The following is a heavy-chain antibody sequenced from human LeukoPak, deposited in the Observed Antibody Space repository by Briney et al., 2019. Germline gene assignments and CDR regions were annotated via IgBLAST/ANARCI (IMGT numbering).Heavy chain of an antibody. Sequence: PSETLSLTCTVSGGSISSYYWSWIQQPPGKGLEWIGYIYYSGSTNYNPSLKSRVTISVDTSKNQFSLKLSSVTAADTAVYYCAKGVVATVRYYYYYMDVWGKGTTVTVSS. D-gene: IGHD5-12*01. CDR3: AKGVVATVRYYYYYMDV. V-gene: IGHV4-59*01. CDR1: GGSISSYY. J-gene: IGHJ6*03. CDR2: IYYSGST.